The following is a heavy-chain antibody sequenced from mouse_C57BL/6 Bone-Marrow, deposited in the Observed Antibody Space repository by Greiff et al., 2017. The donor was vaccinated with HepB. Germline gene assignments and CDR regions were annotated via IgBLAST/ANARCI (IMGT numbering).Heavy chain of an antibody. CDR2: IDPSDSYT. V-gene: IGHV1-50*01. CDR1: GYTFTSYW. CDR3: ASSGYVDYFDY. D-gene: IGHD3-2*02. Sequence: QVQLKQPGAELVKPGASVKLSCKASGYTFTSYWMQWVKQRPGQGLEWIGEIDPSDSYTNYNQKFKGKATLTVDTSSSTAYMQLSSLTSEDSAVYYCASSGYVDYFDYWGQGTTLTVSS. J-gene: IGHJ2*01.